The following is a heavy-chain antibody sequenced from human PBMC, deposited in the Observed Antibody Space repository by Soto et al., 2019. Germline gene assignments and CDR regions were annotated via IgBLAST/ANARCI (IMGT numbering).Heavy chain of an antibody. J-gene: IGHJ4*02. Sequence: QLQLQESGPGLVKPSETLSLTCTVSGGSISSSSYYWGWIRQPPGKGLEWLGSIYYSGSTYYNPSLKSRVTISVDTPKNQFSLKLSSVTAADTAVYYCARAIAAADDYWGQGTLVTVSS. CDR3: ARAIAAADDY. D-gene: IGHD6-13*01. V-gene: IGHV4-39*01. CDR1: GGSISSSSYY. CDR2: IYYSGST.